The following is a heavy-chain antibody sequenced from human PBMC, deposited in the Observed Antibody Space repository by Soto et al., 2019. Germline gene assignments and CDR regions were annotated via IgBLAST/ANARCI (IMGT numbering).Heavy chain of an antibody. J-gene: IGHJ4*02. V-gene: IGHV1-18*01. CDR2: ISAYNGNT. D-gene: IGHD3-10*01. CDR1: GYTFTSYG. Sequence: QVQLVQSGAEVKYPGASVKVSCKASGYTFTSYGISWVLQAPGQGLEWMGWISAYNGNTNYAQKLQGRVTMTTDTSTSTAYMELRSVRSDDTAVYYCARGSGGFGELSPLDYWGQGTLVTVSS. CDR3: ARGSGGFGELSPLDY.